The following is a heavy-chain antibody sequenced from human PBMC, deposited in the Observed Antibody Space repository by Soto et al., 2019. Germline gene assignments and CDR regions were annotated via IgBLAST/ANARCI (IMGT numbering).Heavy chain of an antibody. Sequence: ASVKISCKASGYTFTGYYMHWVRQAPGQGLEWMGWINPNSGGTNYAQKFQGRVTMTRDTSISTAYMELGRLRSDDTAVYYCARVPLRGYSYVPVVGDHYYCGMEVWGKGARVTVSS. CDR2: INPNSGGT. CDR3: ARVPLRGYSYVPVVGDHYYCGMEV. J-gene: IGHJ6*04. D-gene: IGHD5-18*01. V-gene: IGHV1-2*02. CDR1: GYTFTGYY.